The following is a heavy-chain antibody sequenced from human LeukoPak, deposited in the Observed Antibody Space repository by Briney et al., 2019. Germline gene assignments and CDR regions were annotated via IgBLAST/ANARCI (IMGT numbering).Heavy chain of an antibody. Sequence: PSETLSLTCTVSGGSISSGGYYWSWIRQHPGKGLEWIGYIYYSGSTYYNPTLKSRVTISVDTSKNQFSLKLSSVTAADTAVYYCARVVGGSRYHYDSSGYFGYFDYWSQGTLVTVSS. V-gene: IGHV4-31*03. J-gene: IGHJ4*02. CDR2: IYYSGST. CDR3: ARVVGGSRYHYDSSGYFGYFDY. D-gene: IGHD3-22*01. CDR1: GGSISSGGYY.